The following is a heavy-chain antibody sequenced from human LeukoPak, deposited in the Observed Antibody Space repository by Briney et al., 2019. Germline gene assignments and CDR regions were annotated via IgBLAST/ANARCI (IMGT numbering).Heavy chain of an antibody. J-gene: IGHJ4*02. CDR3: AKDRNDGYFDY. CDR2: TSGSGGST. V-gene: IGHV3-23*01. CDR1: GFTFSSHA. Sequence: GASLRLSCAASGFTFSSHAMSWVRQAPGKGLEWVSATSGSGGSTYYADSVKGRFTISRDNSKNTLYLQMNSLRAEDTAVYYCAKDRNDGYFDYWGQGTLVTVSS.